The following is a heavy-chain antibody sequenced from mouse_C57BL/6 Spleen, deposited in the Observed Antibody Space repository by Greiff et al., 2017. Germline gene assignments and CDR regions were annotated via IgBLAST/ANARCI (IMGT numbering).Heavy chain of an antibody. V-gene: IGHV1-72*01. CDR2: IAPTSGGT. CDR1: GYTFTSYW. CDR3: SRYWANGGGDYAMDY. J-gene: IGHJ4*01. Sequence: QVQLQQPGAELVKPGASVKLSCKASGYTFTSYWMHWVKQRPGRGLEWIGRIAPTSGGTKYNEKFKSKATLTVDKPSSTAYLQLRSLTSEDSAVYYCSRYWANGGGDYAMDYWGQGTSVTVSS. D-gene: IGHD4-1*01.